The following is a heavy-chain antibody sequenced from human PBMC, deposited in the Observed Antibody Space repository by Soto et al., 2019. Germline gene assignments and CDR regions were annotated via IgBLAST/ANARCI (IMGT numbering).Heavy chain of an antibody. CDR3: ARDIVVVPAATGQDQYYYYYYGMDV. Sequence: PGGSLRLSCVASGVTVSRYGMHWVRQAPGKGLEWVALIWFDESSQYYVDSVKGRFTISRDNSKNTLYLQMNSLRAEDAAVYYCARDIVVVPAATGQDQYYYYYYGMDVWGQGTTVTVSS. V-gene: IGHV3-33*01. D-gene: IGHD2-2*01. CDR1: GVTVSRYG. CDR2: IWFDESSQ. J-gene: IGHJ6*02.